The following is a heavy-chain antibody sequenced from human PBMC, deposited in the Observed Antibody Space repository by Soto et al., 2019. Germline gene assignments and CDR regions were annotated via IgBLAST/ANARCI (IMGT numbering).Heavy chain of an antibody. Sequence: SETLSLTCTVSGYSISSGYYWSLIRQTPGKGLEWIGSISHSATSFYNASLRSRLTISIDTSNNHFSLKLNSLTATDTAVYYFARACANHSGCGHWCDPWGQGTMVTVSS. CDR2: ISHSATS. V-gene: IGHV4-38-2*02. CDR3: ARACANHSGCGHWCDP. D-gene: IGHD3-10*01. J-gene: IGHJ5*02. CDR1: GYSISSGYY.